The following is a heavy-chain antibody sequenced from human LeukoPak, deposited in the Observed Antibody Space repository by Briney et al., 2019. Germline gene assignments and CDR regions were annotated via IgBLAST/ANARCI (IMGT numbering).Heavy chain of an antibody. CDR3: ARDASNAFDP. V-gene: IGHV3-74*01. J-gene: IGHJ5*02. CDR2: INSDGSST. Sequence: GGSLRLSCAASGFTFSSYWMHWVRQAPGKGLVWVSRINSDGSSTRHADSVKGRSTISRDNAKNTLYLQMNSLRVEDTAVYYCARDASNAFDPWGQGTLVTVSS. CDR1: GFTFSSYW.